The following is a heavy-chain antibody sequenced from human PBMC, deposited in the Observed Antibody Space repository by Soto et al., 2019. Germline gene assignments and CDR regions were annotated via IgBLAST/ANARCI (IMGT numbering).Heavy chain of an antibody. Sequence: VASVKVSCKASGYTFTSYGISWVRQAPGQGLEWMGWISAYNGNTNYAQKLQGRVTMTTDTSTSTAYMELSSLRSEDTAVYYCARAWVVVTAPDYWGQGTLVTVSS. V-gene: IGHV1-18*01. CDR2: ISAYNGNT. CDR3: ARAWVVVTAPDY. CDR1: GYTFTSYG. D-gene: IGHD2-21*02. J-gene: IGHJ4*02.